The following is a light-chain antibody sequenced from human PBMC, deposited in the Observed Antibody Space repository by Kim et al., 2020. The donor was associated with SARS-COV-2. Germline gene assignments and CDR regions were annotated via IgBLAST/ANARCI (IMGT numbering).Light chain of an antibody. J-gene: IGKJ2*01. Sequence: SASTGDRVTVTCRTSRDIVSYLAWYQQKPGKAPKLLIYAATILQNGVPSRFSGNGSGTNFNLTINCLQSEDFATYFCQHYYTYPYAFGQGTKLEI. CDR3: QHYYTYPYA. V-gene: IGKV1-8*01. CDR1: RDIVSY. CDR2: AAT.